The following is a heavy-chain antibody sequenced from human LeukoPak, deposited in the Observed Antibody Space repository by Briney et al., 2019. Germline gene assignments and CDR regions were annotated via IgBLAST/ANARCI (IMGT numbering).Heavy chain of an antibody. D-gene: IGHD3-22*01. CDR2: MNPNSGNT. V-gene: IGHV1-8*01. Sequence: ASVKVSCKASGYTFTSYDINWVRQATGQGLEWMGWMNPNSGNTGYAQKFQGRVTMTRNTSISTAYMELSSLRAEDTAVYYCARRSYYYDSSGYYYDLHWGAFDIWGQGTMVTVSS. J-gene: IGHJ3*02. CDR1: GYTFTSYD. CDR3: ARRSYYYDSSGYYYDLHWGAFDI.